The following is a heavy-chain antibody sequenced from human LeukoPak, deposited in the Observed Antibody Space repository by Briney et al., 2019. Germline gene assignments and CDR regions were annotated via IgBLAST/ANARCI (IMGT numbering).Heavy chain of an antibody. CDR2: INPNSGGT. D-gene: IGHD3-3*01. Sequence: GASVKVSCKASGYTFTSYYMHWVRQAPGQGLEWMGWINPNSGGTNYAQKFQGRVTMTRDTSISTAYMELSRLRSDDTAVYYCARDLVVLRFLEWPLYYFDYWGQGTLVTVSS. CDR1: GYTFTSYY. CDR3: ARDLVVLRFLEWPLYYFDY. J-gene: IGHJ4*02. V-gene: IGHV1-2*02.